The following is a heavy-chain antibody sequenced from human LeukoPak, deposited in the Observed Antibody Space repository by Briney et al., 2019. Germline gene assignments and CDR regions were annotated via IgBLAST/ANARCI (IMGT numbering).Heavy chain of an antibody. D-gene: IGHD2-2*01. J-gene: IGHJ4*02. CDR2: IYYTGSS. Sequence: PSETLSLTCGVSGGSISSYYWSWIRQPPGKGLEWIGYIYYTGSSNYNPSLKSRVTISVDTSKNQFSLKLNSVTAADTAVYYCARELCSTTTCYFDYWGQGTLVTVSS. V-gene: IGHV4-59*01. CDR3: ARELCSTTTCYFDY. CDR1: GGSISSYY.